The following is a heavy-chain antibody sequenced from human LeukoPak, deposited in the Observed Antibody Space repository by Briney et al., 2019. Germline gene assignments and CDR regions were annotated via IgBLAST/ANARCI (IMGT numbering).Heavy chain of an antibody. CDR3: ARQGGAVDS. D-gene: IGHD1-26*01. J-gene: IGHJ4*02. CDR2: IFPADSDT. Sequence: GESLKISCKGSGYSFASYWIGCVRQMPGKGLEWMGIIFPADSDTRYSPSFHGQVTISADKFVSTVYLQWSSLKASDTAMYYCARQGGAVDSWGQGTLVTVSS. CDR1: GYSFASYW. V-gene: IGHV5-51*01.